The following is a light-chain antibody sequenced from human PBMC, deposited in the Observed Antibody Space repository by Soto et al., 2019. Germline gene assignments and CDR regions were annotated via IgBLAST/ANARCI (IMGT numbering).Light chain of an antibody. CDR2: WAS. CDR3: HQYFTFPWT. V-gene: IGKV4-1*01. J-gene: IGKJ1*01. CDR1: QSVMYSNNKNY. Sequence: DIVLTQSPDSLAVSPGERATINCESSQSVMYSNNKNYISWFQQKPGQSPQLLIFWASMRESGVPDRFSGSGSGTNFTLTICGLKGEDVAIYYCHQYFTFPWTFGQGTKVEIK.